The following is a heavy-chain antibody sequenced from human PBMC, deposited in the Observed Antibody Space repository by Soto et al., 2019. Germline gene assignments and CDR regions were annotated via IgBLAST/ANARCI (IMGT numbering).Heavy chain of an antibody. D-gene: IGHD2-15*01. J-gene: IGHJ3*02. CDR1: AYTFTSYG. CDR2: ISAYNGNT. Sequence: AAVKVSCKAAAYTFTSYGISWVRQAPGQGREWMGWISAYNGNTNYAQKLQGRVTMTTDTYTSKAHMELRSMRSDDTAVYYCARANVVAATYDAFDIWGQGTMVTVSS. CDR3: ARANVVAATYDAFDI. V-gene: IGHV1-18*04.